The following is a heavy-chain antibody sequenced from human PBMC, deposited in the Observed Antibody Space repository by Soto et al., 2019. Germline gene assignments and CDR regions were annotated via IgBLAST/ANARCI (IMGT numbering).Heavy chain of an antibody. J-gene: IGHJ3*01. D-gene: IGHD3-22*01. Sequence: PSDTLSLTCTVSGVFISSGGYYWIWIRQHPGKGLEWIGYISYSWTTYYNPSLKSRVTISVDTSKNQFSLKLSSVTAADTAMYYCAREGDYYDSRNYRLRDAYDVSSQGT. CDR2: ISYSWTT. CDR3: AREGDYYDSRNYRLRDAYDV. V-gene: IGHV4-31*03. CDR1: GVFISSGGYY.